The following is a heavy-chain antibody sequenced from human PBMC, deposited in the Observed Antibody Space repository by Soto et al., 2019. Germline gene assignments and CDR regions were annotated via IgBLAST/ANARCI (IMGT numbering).Heavy chain of an antibody. CDR1: GYTFTSFG. Sequence: GPGVQKPGASVKVSCKASGYTFTSFGVSWARQAPGQGPEWMGWISGYNGKTKYAQKIQGRVTMTTDRSTNTAYMELRNLRSDDTAVYYCARDKMIDDFGLGSFDYWGQGTVVTVSS. CDR3: ARDKMIDDFGLGSFDY. V-gene: IGHV1-18*04. CDR2: ISGYNGKT. D-gene: IGHD3-10*01. J-gene: IGHJ4*02.